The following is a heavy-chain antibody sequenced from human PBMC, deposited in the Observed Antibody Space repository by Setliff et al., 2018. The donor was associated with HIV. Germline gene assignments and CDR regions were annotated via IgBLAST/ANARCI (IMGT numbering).Heavy chain of an antibody. Sequence: AGGSMRLSCATFGFNIDDYTMHWVRQAAGKGLEWVSRISWDSGTTYYADSVKGRFTISRDSNRNSLFLQMNSLRAEDPAVYYCARDRESSGYFDHWGQGSLVTVS. J-gene: IGHJ4*02. CDR3: ARDRESSGYFDH. D-gene: IGHD3-3*01. V-gene: IGHV3-43*01. CDR2: ISWDSGTT. CDR1: GFNIDDYT.